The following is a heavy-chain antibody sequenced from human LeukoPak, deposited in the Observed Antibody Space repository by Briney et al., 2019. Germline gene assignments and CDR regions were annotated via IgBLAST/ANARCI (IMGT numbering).Heavy chain of an antibody. D-gene: IGHD1-1*01. CDR3: AAVSNNWLYFQH. CDR1: GDSISSSPYY. CDR2: IYYSGTT. J-gene: IGHJ1*01. V-gene: IGHV4-39*07. Sequence: ETLSLTCTVSGDSISSSPYYWGWIRQPPEKGLEWIGSIYYSGTTYYNPSLKSRVTMSVDTSKNQFSLKLSSVTAADTAVYYCAAVSNNWLYFQHWGQGTLVTVSS.